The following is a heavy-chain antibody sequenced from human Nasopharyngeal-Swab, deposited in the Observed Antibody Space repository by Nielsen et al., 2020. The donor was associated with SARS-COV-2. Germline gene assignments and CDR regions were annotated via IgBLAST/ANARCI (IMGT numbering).Heavy chain of an antibody. D-gene: IGHD6-13*01. CDR2: IKQDGSEK. V-gene: IGHV3-7*01. Sequence: GGSLRLSCAASGFTFSSYWMSWVRQAPVKGLEWVAKIKQDGSEKYYVDSVKGLFTISRDNAKNSLYLQMNSLRAEDTAVYYCAREDSSSGYVDYWGQGTLVTVSS. CDR1: GFTFSSYW. CDR3: AREDSSSGYVDY. J-gene: IGHJ4*02.